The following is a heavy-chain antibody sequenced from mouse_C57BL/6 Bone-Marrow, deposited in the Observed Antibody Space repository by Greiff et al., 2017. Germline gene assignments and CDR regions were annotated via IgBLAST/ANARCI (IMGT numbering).Heavy chain of an antibody. CDR2: IYPGSGST. Sequence: QVQLQQPGAELVKPGASVKMSCKASGYTFTSYWITWVKQRPGQGLEWIGDIYPGSGSTNYNEKFKSKATLTVDTSSSTAYMQLSSLTSEDSAVYYCARVEGGPRRRGHYAMDYWGQGTSVTVAS. V-gene: IGHV1-55*01. CDR3: ARVEGGPRRRGHYAMDY. J-gene: IGHJ4*01. D-gene: IGHD2-12*01. CDR1: GYTFTSYW.